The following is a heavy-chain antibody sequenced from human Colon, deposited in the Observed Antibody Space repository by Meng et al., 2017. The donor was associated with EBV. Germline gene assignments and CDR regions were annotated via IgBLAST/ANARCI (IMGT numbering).Heavy chain of an antibody. V-gene: IGHV4-34*01. J-gene: IGHJ4*02. D-gene: IGHD1-26*01. CDR1: GGSFGGYH. Sequence: VPLQRRAAELFKPSETPSPPGAVYGGSFGGYHWSWIRQPPEKGLEWIGEINHSGSTNYNPSLKSRVTISVDTSKKQFSLKLSSVTAADTAVYYCARGPGGSYYLYYFDYWGQGTLVTVSS. CDR2: INHSGST. CDR3: ARGPGGSYYLYYFDY.